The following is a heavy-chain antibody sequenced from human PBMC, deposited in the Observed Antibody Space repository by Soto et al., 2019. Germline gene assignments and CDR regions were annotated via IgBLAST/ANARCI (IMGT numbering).Heavy chain of an antibody. D-gene: IGHD3-3*01. CDR2: ISGSGGST. CDR1: GFTFSSYA. CDR3: AKDRSITIFGVVSAPGWFAP. Sequence: PGGSLRLSCAASGFTFSSYAMSWVRQAPGKGLEWVSAISGSGGSTYYADSVKGRFTISRDNSKNTLYLQMNSLRAEDTAVYYCAKDRSITIFGVVSAPGWFAPWGQGTLVTVSS. J-gene: IGHJ5*02. V-gene: IGHV3-23*01.